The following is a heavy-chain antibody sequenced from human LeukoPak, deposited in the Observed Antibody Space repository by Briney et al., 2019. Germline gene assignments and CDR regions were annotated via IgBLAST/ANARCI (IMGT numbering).Heavy chain of an antibody. V-gene: IGHV4-59*08. J-gene: IGHJ4*02. CDR3: ARRSGGSGWYYFDY. Sequence: SETLSLTCTVSGGSISSYYWSWIRQPPGKGLEWIGYIYYSGGTNYNPSLKSRVTISVDTSKNQFSLKLSSVTAADTAVYYCARRSGGSGWYYFDYWGQGTLVTGSS. CDR2: IYYSGGT. D-gene: IGHD6-19*01. CDR1: GGSISSYY.